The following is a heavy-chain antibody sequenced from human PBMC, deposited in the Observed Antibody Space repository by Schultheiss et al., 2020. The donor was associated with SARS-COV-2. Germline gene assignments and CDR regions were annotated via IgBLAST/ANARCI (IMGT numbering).Heavy chain of an antibody. CDR1: GGSFSGYY. Sequence: SETLSLTCAVYGGSFSGYYWSWIRQPPGKGLEWIGEINHSGSTNYNPSLKSRVTISLDTSKNQFSLKLSSVTAGDTAVYYCARSYSSSFGSYMDVWGKGNTVTVSS. V-gene: IGHV4-34*01. CDR3: ARSYSSSFGSYMDV. J-gene: IGHJ6*03. D-gene: IGHD6-13*01. CDR2: INHSGST.